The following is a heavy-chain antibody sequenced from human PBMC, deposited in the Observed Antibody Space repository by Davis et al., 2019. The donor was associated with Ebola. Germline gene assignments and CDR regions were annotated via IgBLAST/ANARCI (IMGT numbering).Heavy chain of an antibody. Sequence: MPSETLSLTCTVSGGSISSSSYYWGWIRQPPGKGLEWIGSIYYSGSTYYNPSLKSRVTISVDTSKNQFSLKLSSVTAADTAVYYCARGRRLYSSSRFDYWGQGTLVTVSS. CDR1: GGSISSSSYY. CDR2: IYYSGST. D-gene: IGHD6-13*01. J-gene: IGHJ4*02. CDR3: ARGRRLYSSSRFDY. V-gene: IGHV4-39*01.